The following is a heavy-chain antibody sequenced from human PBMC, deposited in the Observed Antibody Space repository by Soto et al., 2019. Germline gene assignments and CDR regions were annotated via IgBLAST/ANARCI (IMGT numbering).Heavy chain of an antibody. V-gene: IGHV3-30*18. Sequence: PGCSLRLSCAACGFTFSTYVTHWVLQTPGKGLEWVAVISHDGNNKYYADSVKGRFTISRDNSKNTLYLQMNSLTTEDTAVYYCAKGGPDCASTTCYLLVAFDIWGQGTMVTV. CDR1: GFTFSTYV. D-gene: IGHD2-2*01. J-gene: IGHJ3*02. CDR3: AKGGPDCASTTCYLLVAFDI. CDR2: ISHDGNNK.